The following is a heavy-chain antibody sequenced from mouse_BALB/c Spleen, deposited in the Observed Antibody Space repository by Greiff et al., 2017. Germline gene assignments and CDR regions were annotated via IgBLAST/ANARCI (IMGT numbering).Heavy chain of an antibody. CDR3: ARERTTRWYFDV. V-gene: IGHV3-2*02. J-gene: IGHJ1*01. D-gene: IGHD1-1*01. CDR2: ISYSGST. Sequence: DVKLQESGPGLVKPSQSLSLTCTVTGYSITSDYAWNWIRQFPGNKLEWMGYISYSGSTSYNPSLKSRISITRDTSKNQFFLQLNSVTTEDTATYYCARERTTRWYFDVWGAGTTVTVSS. CDR1: GYSITSDYA.